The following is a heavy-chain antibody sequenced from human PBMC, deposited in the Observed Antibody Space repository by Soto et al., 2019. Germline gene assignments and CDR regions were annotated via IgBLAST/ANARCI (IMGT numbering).Heavy chain of an antibody. D-gene: IGHD3-16*02. CDR2: VFYTGSA. CDR1: GGSIRGSDDY. J-gene: IGHJ4*02. V-gene: IGHV4-39*07. CDR3: ARDRLRLGELSLIGYFDY. Sequence: PSETLSLTCTVSGGSIRGSDDYWAWIRQSPGKGLEYIGSVFYTGSAYYNPSLKSRVTISVDTSKNQFSLRVEDTAVYYCARDRLRLGELSLIGYFDYWGQGTLVTVS.